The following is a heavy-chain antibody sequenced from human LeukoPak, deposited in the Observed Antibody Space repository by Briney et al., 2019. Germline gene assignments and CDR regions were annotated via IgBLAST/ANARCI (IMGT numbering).Heavy chain of an antibody. Sequence: ASVKVSCKTSGYSFTYYVISWVRQAPGQGLEWVGWINVYNGKTNDPQKFQGRVTMTTDTSTSTAYMELRSLRSDDTAVYYCARAPRVAVACTVYYYYYMDVWGKGTTVTVSS. CDR1: GYSFTYYV. CDR3: ARAPRVAVACTVYYYYYMDV. D-gene: IGHD6-19*01. V-gene: IGHV1-18*01. CDR2: INVYNGKT. J-gene: IGHJ6*03.